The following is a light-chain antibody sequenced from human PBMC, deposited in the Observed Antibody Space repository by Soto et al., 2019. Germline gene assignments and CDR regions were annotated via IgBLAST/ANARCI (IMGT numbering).Light chain of an antibody. CDR2: GAS. Sequence: IVLTQSPGTLSLSPGESATLSCRASQSVSSRLAWYQQKPGKAPRLLISGASTRATGIPDRLSGSGYGTDLTLTISSLENEDSETYLCLQRDSWTITFGHGTRLEIK. J-gene: IGKJ5*01. V-gene: IGKV3-11*01. CDR3: LQRDSWTIT. CDR1: QSVSSR.